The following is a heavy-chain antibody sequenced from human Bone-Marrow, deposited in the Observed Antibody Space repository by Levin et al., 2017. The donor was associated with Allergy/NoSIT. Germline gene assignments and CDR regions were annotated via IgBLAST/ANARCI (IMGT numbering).Heavy chain of an antibody. V-gene: IGHV3-7*02. D-gene: IGHD3-9*01. Sequence: AGESLKISCAASGFTFRNYWMSWVRQAPGKGLEWVAEIKPDGNDKYYEGSVEGRFTISRDNAKNSLYLQMNSLRTEDTAVYFCATFEVGADWGQGTLVTVSS. CDR2: IKPDGNDK. J-gene: IGHJ4*02. CDR1: GFTFRNYW. CDR3: ATFEVGAD.